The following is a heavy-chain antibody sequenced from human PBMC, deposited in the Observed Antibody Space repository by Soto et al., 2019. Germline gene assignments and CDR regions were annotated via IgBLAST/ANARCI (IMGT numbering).Heavy chain of an antibody. V-gene: IGHV3-48*03. J-gene: IGHJ4*02. Sequence: GSLRLSCAASGFTFSSYEMNWVRQAPGKGLEWVSYISSSGRTIYYADSVKGRFTISRDNAKNSLYLQMNSLRAEDTAVYYCARSGYNWNDGARGYFDYWGQGTLVTVSS. CDR1: GFTFSSYE. CDR2: ISSSGRTI. D-gene: IGHD1-20*01. CDR3: ARSGYNWNDGARGYFDY.